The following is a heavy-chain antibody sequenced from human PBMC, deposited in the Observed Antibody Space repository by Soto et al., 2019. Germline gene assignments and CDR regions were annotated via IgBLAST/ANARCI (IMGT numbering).Heavy chain of an antibody. Sequence: GXSVKVSFKASGYTFINFGIHWVRQAPGQRLEWMGWISAANGDTQYSQNFQCRVTITRDTSASTAHMDLSSLTSEDTAVYYCARASSPFNWFVQWGQGTLVTVSS. V-gene: IGHV1-3*01. CDR3: ARASSPFNWFVQ. CDR2: ISAANGDT. J-gene: IGHJ5*02. D-gene: IGHD2-2*01. CDR1: GYTFINFG.